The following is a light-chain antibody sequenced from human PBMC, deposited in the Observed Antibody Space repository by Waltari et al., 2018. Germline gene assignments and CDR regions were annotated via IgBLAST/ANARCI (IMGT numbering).Light chain of an antibody. Sequence: DIQMTQSPSSLSASVGDRVTITRRASQDISNYLIWFQQKPGKAPKSLIYAAYNLHSGAPSRFSGSGSGTDFTLTISSLQPEDFATYYCQQYIAYPWTFGPGTRVDIK. CDR2: AAY. J-gene: IGKJ1*01. V-gene: IGKV1-16*01. CDR3: QQYIAYPWT. CDR1: QDISNY.